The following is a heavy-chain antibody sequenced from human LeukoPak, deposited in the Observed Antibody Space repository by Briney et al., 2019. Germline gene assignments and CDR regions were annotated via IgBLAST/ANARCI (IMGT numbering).Heavy chain of an antibody. Sequence: ASVKVSCKASGYTFTTYGISWVRQAPGQGLEWMGWISGYNGDTNYAQNFQGRVTMTTDTSTSTAYMELRSLRSDDSAVYYCARKRVTTTTMRYFNPWGQGTRVSV. V-gene: IGHV1-18*01. CDR3: ARKRVTTTTMRYFNP. CDR2: ISGYNGDT. J-gene: IGHJ1*01. CDR1: GYTFTTYG. D-gene: IGHD5-12*01.